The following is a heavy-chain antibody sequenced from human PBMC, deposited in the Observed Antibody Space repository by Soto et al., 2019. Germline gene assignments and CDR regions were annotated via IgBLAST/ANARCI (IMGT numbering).Heavy chain of an antibody. J-gene: IGHJ4*02. V-gene: IGHV2-26*01. CDR1: GFSLRNIKMG. Sequence: QVTLKESGPVLVKPTETLTLTCTVSGFSLRNIKMGVSWIHQPPGKALEWLAHIFSNDDKSYSASLQSRLTISRDTSKSQVVLTMTNMDPVDTATYFCARFSDYGDYWGQGTLVTVSS. CDR3: ARFSDYGDY. CDR2: IFSNDDK.